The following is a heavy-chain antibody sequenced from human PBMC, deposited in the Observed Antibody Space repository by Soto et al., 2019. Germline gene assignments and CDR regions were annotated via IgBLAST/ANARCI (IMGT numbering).Heavy chain of an antibody. D-gene: IGHD2-2*01. J-gene: IGHJ4*02. V-gene: IGHV1-69*02. CDR3: ARLVPAAIPALDY. CDR1: GDTFSSYT. Sequence: ASVKVSCKASGDTFSSYTISWVRQAPGQGLEWMGRIIPILGIANYAQKFQGRVTITADKSTSTAYMELSSLRSEDTAVYYCARLVPAAIPALDYWGQGTLVTVSS. CDR2: IIPILGIA.